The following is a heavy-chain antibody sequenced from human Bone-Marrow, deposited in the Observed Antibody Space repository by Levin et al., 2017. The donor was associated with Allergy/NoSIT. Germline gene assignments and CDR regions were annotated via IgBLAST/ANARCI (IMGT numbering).Heavy chain of an antibody. CDR3: ARDRGYDNPYYFDY. D-gene: IGHD5-12*01. Sequence: ASVKVSCKASGYTFTSYYIHWLRQAPGQGFEWMGIINPSDGDTTYAQSFQGRVTMTRDTSTGTVYLELSSLRSEDTAFYHCARDRGYDNPYYFDYWGQGTLVTVSS. J-gene: IGHJ4*02. V-gene: IGHV1-46*01. CDR1: GYTFTSYY. CDR2: INPSDGDT.